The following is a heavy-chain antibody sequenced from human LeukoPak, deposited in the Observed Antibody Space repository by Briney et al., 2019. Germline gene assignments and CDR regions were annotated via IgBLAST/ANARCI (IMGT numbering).Heavy chain of an antibody. CDR2: IYYSGVI. V-gene: IGHV4-28*05. CDR3: ASVNVRGAPTRVDY. CDR1: GYSISSGSW. Sequence: SETLSLTCGVSGYSISSGSWWGWIRQPPGKGLEWIGYIYYSGVIYYNPSLKSRVTMSVDTSKNQLSLKLSSVTAVDTAVYYCASVNVRGAPTRVDYWGQGTLVTVSS. D-gene: IGHD3-10*02. J-gene: IGHJ4*02.